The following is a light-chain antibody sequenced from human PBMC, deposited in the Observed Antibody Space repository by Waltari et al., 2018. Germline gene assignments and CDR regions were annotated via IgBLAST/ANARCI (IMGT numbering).Light chain of an antibody. CDR1: QSISNY. Sequence: DIQMTQSPSSLAASVGDRVTITWRASQSISNYLNWYQQKPGKAPKLLIYGASNLQSGVPSRFSGSGSGADFTLTISSLQPEDFATYFCQQSSSSLLTFGGGTKVEIK. V-gene: IGKV1-39*01. CDR2: GAS. J-gene: IGKJ4*01. CDR3: QQSSSSLLT.